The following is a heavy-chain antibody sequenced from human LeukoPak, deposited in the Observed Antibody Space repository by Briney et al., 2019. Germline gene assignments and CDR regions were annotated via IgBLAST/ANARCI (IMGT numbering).Heavy chain of an antibody. D-gene: IGHD3-22*01. V-gene: IGHV3-11*01. CDR1: GFTFSDYY. CDR2: ISSRGSTI. CDR3: ASHYYDSSGFDY. J-gene: IGHJ4*02. Sequence: GGSLRLSCAASGFTFSDYYMSWIRQAPGKGLEWVSYISSRGSTIYYADSVKGRFTISRDNAKNSLYLQMNSLRAEDTAVYYCASHYYDSSGFDYWGQGTLVTVSS.